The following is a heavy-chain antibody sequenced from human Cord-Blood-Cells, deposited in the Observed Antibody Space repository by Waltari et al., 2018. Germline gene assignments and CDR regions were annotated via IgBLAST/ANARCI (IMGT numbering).Heavy chain of an antibody. CDR2: IYHSGST. CDR3: ARGIRGSQFLDY. CDR1: GYSISSGYY. V-gene: IGHV4-38-2*01. J-gene: IGHJ4*02. D-gene: IGHD3-16*01. Sequence: QVQLQESGPGLVKPSETLSLTCAVSGYSISSGYYWGWIRQPPGKGLEWIGSIYHSGSTYYNPSLKSRVTISVDTSKNQFSLKLSSVTAADTAVYYCARGIRGSQFLDYWGQGTLVTVSS.